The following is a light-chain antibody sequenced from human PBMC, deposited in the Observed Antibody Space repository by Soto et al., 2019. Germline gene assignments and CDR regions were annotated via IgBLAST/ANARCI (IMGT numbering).Light chain of an antibody. J-gene: IGLJ1*01. V-gene: IGLV2-23*02. CDR1: TSDVGTYNL. CDR2: EVT. CDR3: CSFAGRSPPTSV. Sequence: QSALTQPASVSGSPGRSITISYTGTTSDVGTYNLVSWYQHHPGKAPQLIIFEVTKRPSGVSDRFSGSKSGNTASLTISGLLGEDEADYYCCSFAGRSPPTSVFGTGTKLTVL.